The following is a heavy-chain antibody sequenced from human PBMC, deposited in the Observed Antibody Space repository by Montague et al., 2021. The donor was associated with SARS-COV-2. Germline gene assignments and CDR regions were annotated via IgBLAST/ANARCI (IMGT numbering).Heavy chain of an antibody. CDR2: MYYSGST. D-gene: IGHD2/OR15-2a*01. CDR1: GGSISSRTYF. CDR3: ARGIYGPDAFDI. V-gene: IGHV4-39*01. Sequence: SETLSLTCTVSGGSISSRTYFWGWIREPPGKGLEWIGSMYYSGSTYYNPSVKSRVTISVDTSKKQFSLKLSSVTAADTAVYYGARGIYGPDAFDIWGQGTMVTVSS. J-gene: IGHJ3*02.